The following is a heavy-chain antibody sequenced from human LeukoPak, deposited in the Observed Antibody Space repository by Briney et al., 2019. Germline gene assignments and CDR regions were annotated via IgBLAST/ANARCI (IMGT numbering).Heavy chain of an antibody. J-gene: IGHJ4*02. CDR1: GGSFSGYY. CDR2: INHSGST. CDR3: ARPGRPAAALYYFDY. Sequence: SETLSLTCAVYGGSFSGYYWSWIRQPPGKGLEWIGEINHSGSTNYNPSLKCRVTISVDTSKNQFSLKLSSVTAADTAVYYCARPGRPAAALYYFDYWGQGTLVTVSS. V-gene: IGHV4-34*01. D-gene: IGHD6-25*01.